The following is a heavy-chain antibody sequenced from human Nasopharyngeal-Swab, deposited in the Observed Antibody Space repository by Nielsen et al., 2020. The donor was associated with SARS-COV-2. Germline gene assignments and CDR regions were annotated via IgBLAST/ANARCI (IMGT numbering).Heavy chain of an antibody. V-gene: IGHV3-74*01. CDR1: GFTFTRSW. J-gene: IGHJ5*02. CDR2: INSDGSSA. D-gene: IGHD6-13*01. CDR3: ARPLSRDSTWTTEANWFDP. Sequence: GGSLRLSCAASGFTFTRSWMHWVRQAPGKGLVWVSRINSDGSSANYADSVKGRFTTPRDNAKNTLYLQMNSLRAEDTALYHCARPLSRDSTWTTEANWFDPRGQGTLVTVSS.